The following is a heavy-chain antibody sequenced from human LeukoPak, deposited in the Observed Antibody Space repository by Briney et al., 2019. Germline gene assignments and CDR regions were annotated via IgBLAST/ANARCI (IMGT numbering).Heavy chain of an antibody. J-gene: IGHJ4*02. CDR1: GFDLNNYA. D-gene: IGHD5-12*01. CDR3: VRKALGYRLGYGDY. CDR2: ISANGGST. Sequence: GGSLRLSCAASGFDLNNYAMSWVRQAPGKGLEWVSAISANGGSTFYADSVKGRFTVSRDSSKDTLYLQMNSLRAEDTAVYFCVRKALGYRLGYGDYWGQGALVTASS. V-gene: IGHV3-23*01.